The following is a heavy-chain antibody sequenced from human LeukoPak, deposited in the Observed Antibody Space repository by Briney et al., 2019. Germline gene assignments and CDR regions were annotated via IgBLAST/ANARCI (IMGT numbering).Heavy chain of an antibody. CDR2: ISYDGSNK. V-gene: IGHV3-30*18. CDR3: AKDAHYYDSSGYYFSYFDY. CDR1: GFTFSRYG. D-gene: IGHD3-22*01. J-gene: IGHJ4*02. Sequence: GGSLRLSCAASGFTFSRYGMHWVRQASGKGLEWVALISYDGSNKYYADSVKGRFTISRDNSKNTLYLQMNSLRAEDTAVYYCAKDAHYYDSSGYYFSYFDYWGQGTLVTVSS.